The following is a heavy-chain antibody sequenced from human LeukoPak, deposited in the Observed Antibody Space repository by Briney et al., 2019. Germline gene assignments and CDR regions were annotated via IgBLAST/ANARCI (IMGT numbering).Heavy chain of an antibody. CDR1: GGSISSYY. Sequence: SETLSLTCTVSGGSISSYYWSRIRQPPGKGLEWIGYIYYSGSTNYNPSLKSRVTISVDTSKNQFSLKLSSVTAADTAVYYCARERYSGYGEGYFDYWGQGTLVTVSS. D-gene: IGHD5-12*01. V-gene: IGHV4-59*01. CDR3: ARERYSGYGEGYFDY. CDR2: IYYSGST. J-gene: IGHJ4*02.